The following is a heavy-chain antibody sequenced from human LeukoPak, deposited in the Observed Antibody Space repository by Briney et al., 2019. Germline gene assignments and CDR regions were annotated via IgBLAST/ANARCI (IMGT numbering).Heavy chain of an antibody. D-gene: IGHD4-17*01. CDR3: ARAENGDRDY. CDR1: GYRFTTYA. CDR2: IIPILGIA. J-gene: IGHJ4*02. Sequence: GASVKVSCKASGYRFTTYAISWVRQAPGQGLEWMGRIIPILGIANYAQKFQGRVTITADKSTSTAYMELSSLRSEDTAVYYCARAENGDRDYWGQGTLVTVSS. V-gene: IGHV1-69*04.